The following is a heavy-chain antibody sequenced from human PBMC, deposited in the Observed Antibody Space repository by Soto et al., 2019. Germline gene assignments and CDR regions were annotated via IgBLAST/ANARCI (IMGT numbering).Heavy chain of an antibody. J-gene: IGHJ4*02. D-gene: IGHD3-22*01. Sequence: PGGSLRLSCAASGCTFISYGMRWVRQAPGNRLEWVAVIWYDGSNKYYADSVKGRFTISRDNSKNTLYLQMNSLRAEDTAVYYCARDRERYYYDSSGLAFDYWGQGTLVTVSS. CDR1: GCTFISYG. CDR3: ARDRERYYYDSSGLAFDY. CDR2: IWYDGSNK. V-gene: IGHV3-33*01.